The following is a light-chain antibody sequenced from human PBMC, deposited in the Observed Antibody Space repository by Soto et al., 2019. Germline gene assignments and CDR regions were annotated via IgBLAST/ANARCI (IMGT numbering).Light chain of an antibody. CDR1: SSDVGSYNR. Sequence: QSVLTQPPSVSWSPGQSVAISCTGTSSDVGSYNRVSWYQQPPGTAPKVMIYEVSNRPSGVPDRFSGSKSGNTASLTISGLQAEDDADYYCSSYTSSNTYVFGTGTKVTV. CDR2: EVS. CDR3: SSYTSSNTYV. J-gene: IGLJ1*01. V-gene: IGLV2-18*02.